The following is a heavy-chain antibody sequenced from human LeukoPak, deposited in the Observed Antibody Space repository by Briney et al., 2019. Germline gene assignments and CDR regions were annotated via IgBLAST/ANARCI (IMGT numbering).Heavy chain of an antibody. CDR1: GFTFDDYA. D-gene: IGHD3-16*01. CDR3: AKDMDDYWGAFDI. J-gene: IGHJ3*02. CDR2: ISWNSGSI. Sequence: SLRLSCAASGFTFDDYAMHWVRQAPGKGLEWVSGISWNSGSIGYADSVKGRLTISRDNAKNSLYLQMNSLRAEDTALYYCAKDMDDYWGAFDIWGQGTMVTVSS. V-gene: IGHV3-9*01.